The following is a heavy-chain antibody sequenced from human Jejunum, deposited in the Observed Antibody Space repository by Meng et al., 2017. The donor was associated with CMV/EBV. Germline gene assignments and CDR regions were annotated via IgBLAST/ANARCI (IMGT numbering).Heavy chain of an antibody. D-gene: IGHD3-3*02. Sequence: VSCKSCRYTFTGYGISWGRQATGQGFEWMGWMNLQNGNRGYAQRFQRRLTLTPPTSILPAYMDLTLLLSASTSVSYFTIGRINDSWGQGTLVTVSS. J-gene: IGHJ4*02. CDR2: MNLQNGNR. CDR1: RYTFTGYG. CDR3: TIGRINDS. V-gene: IGHV1-8*02.